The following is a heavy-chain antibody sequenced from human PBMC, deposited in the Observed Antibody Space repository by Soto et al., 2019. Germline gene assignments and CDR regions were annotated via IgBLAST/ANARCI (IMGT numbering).Heavy chain of an antibody. J-gene: IGHJ4*02. CDR2: IYYSGST. Sequence: TLSLTCTVSGGSISSGGYYWSWIRQHPGKGLEWIGYIYYSGSTYYNPSLKSRVTISVDTSKNQFSLKLSSVTAADTAVYYCARGRRYYGSGSYNFDYWGQGTLVTVAS. CDR1: GGSISSGGYY. CDR3: ARGRRYYGSGSYNFDY. V-gene: IGHV4-31*03. D-gene: IGHD3-10*01.